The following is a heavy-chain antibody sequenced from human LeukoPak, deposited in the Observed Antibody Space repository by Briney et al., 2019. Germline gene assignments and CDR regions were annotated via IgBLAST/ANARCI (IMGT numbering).Heavy chain of an antibody. CDR1: GFTFSSYA. CDR2: ISGTGGST. V-gene: IGHV3-23*01. D-gene: IGHD3-22*01. J-gene: IGHJ4*02. CDR3: ARLTSGYSGDFDY. Sequence: GGSLRLSCAASGFTFSSYAMSWVRQAPGKGLEWVSTISGTGGSTFYADSVKGQFTISRDNSKNTLYLQMNSLRAEDTAVYYCARLTSGYSGDFDYWGQGTLVTVSS.